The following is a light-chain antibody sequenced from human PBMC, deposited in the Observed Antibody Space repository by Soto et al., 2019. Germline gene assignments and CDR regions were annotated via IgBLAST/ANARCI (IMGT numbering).Light chain of an antibody. CDR1: SNDIGAYNY. CDR2: GVR. V-gene: IGLV2-14*01. J-gene: IGLJ1*01. CDR3: ISFTTTRFYV. Sequence: QSALTQPTSVSGSPGQSITISCTGNSNDIGAYNYVSWYQQHPGKAPRLLLHGVRNRPPGISSRFSASKSGLTASLTISGLLPEDEADYFCISFTTTRFYVFGRGTKVTVL.